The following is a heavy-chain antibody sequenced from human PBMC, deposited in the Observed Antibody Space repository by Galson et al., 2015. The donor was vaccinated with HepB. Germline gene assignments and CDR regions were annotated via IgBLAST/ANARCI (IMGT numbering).Heavy chain of an antibody. CDR2: INPSDGST. V-gene: IGHV1-46*04. D-gene: IGHD3-22*01. CDR1: GYTFTSKY. Sequence: SVKVSCKASGYTFTSKYLQWVQQAPGQGLEWMGIINPSDGSTDYARKLRGRVTMTRDTPTSTVYMELSSLRSEDTAMYYCARGGHYYDSSGEGPFDYWGQGTLVTVS. CDR3: ARGGHYYDSSGEGPFDY. J-gene: IGHJ4*02.